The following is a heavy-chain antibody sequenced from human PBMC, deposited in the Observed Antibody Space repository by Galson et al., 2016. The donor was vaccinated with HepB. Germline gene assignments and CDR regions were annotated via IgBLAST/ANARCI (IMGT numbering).Heavy chain of an antibody. J-gene: IGHJ4*02. CDR3: ANSGHCGGDCYYLFDY. CDR2: IYYSGST. D-gene: IGHD2-21*02. CDR1: GGSISSGGYY. Sequence: TLSLTCTVSGGSISSGGYYWNWIRQHPGKGLEWIGYIYYSGSTYYNPSLKSRVTISVETSKNQFSLKLSSVTAANTAGYYCANSGHCGGDCYYLFDYWGQGTLVTVSS. V-gene: IGHV4-31*03.